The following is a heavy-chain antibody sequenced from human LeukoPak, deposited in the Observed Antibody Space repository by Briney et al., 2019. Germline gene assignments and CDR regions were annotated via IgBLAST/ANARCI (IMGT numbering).Heavy chain of an antibody. V-gene: IGHV3-33*01. CDR1: GFTFSSYG. CDR3: ARYCTNGVCPYYYYGMDV. CDR2: IWYDGSNK. D-gene: IGHD2-8*01. J-gene: IGHJ6*02. Sequence: GGSLRLSCAASGFTFSSYGMHWVRQAPGKGLEWVAVIWYDGSNKYYADSVKGRFTISRDNSKNTLYLQMNSLRAEDTAVYYCARYCTNGVCPYYYYGMDVWGQGTTVTVSS.